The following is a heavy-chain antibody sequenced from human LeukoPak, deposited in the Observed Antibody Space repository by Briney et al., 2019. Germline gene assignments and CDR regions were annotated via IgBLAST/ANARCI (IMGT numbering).Heavy chain of an antibody. Sequence: SETLSLTCAVYGGSFSGYYWSWIRQPPGKGLEWIGEINHSGSTNYNPSLKSRVTISLDTSKNQFSLRLNSVTAADTAVYFCARGGMIRGLRANWFDPWGLGTLVIVSP. CDR2: INHSGST. V-gene: IGHV4-34*01. J-gene: IGHJ5*02. CDR1: GGSFSGYY. CDR3: ARGGMIRGLRANWFDP. D-gene: IGHD3-10*01.